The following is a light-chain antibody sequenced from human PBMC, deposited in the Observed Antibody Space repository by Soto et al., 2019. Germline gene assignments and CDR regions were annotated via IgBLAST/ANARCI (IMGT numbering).Light chain of an antibody. Sequence: EIVMTQSPATLSVSPGERATLSCRASQRVSSNLAWYQQKPGQAPRLLIYVASTRATGIPARFSGSGSGTEFTLTISSLQSEDFAVYYCQQYNNWPPRYTFGQGTKLEIK. V-gene: IGKV3-15*01. CDR2: VAS. CDR3: QQYNNWPPRYT. CDR1: QRVSSN. J-gene: IGKJ2*01.